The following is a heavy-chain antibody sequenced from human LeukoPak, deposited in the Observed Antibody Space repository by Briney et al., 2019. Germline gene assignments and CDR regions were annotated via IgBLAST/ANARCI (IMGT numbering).Heavy chain of an antibody. Sequence: GGSLRLSCAVSGFTFSDYYMSGIPRAPGEGLEWVSYISSSGSTIYHADSLTGRFTISRDKAKNSLYLQMNSLRADDTAVYYCARPPFTVTRYYHGMHVWRQGTRVRVS. CDR2: ISSSGSTI. J-gene: IGHJ6*02. CDR1: GFTFSDYY. V-gene: IGHV3-11*01. D-gene: IGHD4-4*01. CDR3: ARPPFTVTRYYHGMHV.